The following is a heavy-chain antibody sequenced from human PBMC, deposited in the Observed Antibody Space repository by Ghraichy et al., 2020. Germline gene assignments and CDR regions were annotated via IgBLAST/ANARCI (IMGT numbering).Heavy chain of an antibody. CDR1: GFSLSTSGVG. J-gene: IGHJ5*02. Sequence: SGPTLVKPTQTLTLTCTFSGFSLSTSGVGVGWIRQPPGKALEWLALIYWDDDKRYSPSLKSRLTITKDTSKNQVVLTMTNMDPVDTATYYCAHSISGCYSTALENWFDPWGQGTLVTVSS. V-gene: IGHV2-5*02. CDR2: IYWDDDK. CDR3: AHSISGCYSTALENWFDP. D-gene: IGHD1-26*01.